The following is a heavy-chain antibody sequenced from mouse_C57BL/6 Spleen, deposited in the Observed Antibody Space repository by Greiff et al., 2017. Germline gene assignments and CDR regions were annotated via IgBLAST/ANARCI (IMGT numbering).Heavy chain of an antibody. J-gene: IGHJ2*01. CDR3: ARVAQGDY. Sequence: QVQLKQPGAELVRPGSSVKLSCKASGYTFTSYWMHWVKPRPIQGLEWIGNIDPSDSETHYNQKFKDKATLTVDKSSSTAYMQLSSLTSEDSAVYYCARVAQGDYWGQGTTLTVSS. CDR2: IDPSDSET. D-gene: IGHD3-2*02. V-gene: IGHV1-52*01. CDR1: GYTFTSYW.